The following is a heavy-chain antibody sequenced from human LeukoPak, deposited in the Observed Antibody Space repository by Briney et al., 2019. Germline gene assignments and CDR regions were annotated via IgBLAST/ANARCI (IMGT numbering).Heavy chain of an antibody. D-gene: IGHD5-18*01. CDR1: GFTVSTNC. Sequence: GGSLRLSCAASGFTVSTNCMTWVGQAPGKGLEWVSTIYSGGTTYYADSVMGRFTISRHNSRNTLYLQMNSLRAEDTAVYYCARVDTVMAYYFDLWGQGTLVTVSS. CDR3: ARVDTVMAYYFDL. V-gene: IGHV3-53*04. J-gene: IGHJ4*02. CDR2: IYSGGTT.